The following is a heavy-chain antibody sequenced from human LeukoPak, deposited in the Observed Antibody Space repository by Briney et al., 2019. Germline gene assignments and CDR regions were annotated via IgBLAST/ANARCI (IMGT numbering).Heavy chain of an antibody. V-gene: IGHV3-11*01. J-gene: IGHJ4*02. CDR1: GFTFSDYY. CDR2: ISSSGSTI. Sequence: GGSLRLSCAASGFTFSDYYMSWIRQAPGKGLEWVSYISSSGSTIYYADSVKGRFTISRDNAKNSLYLQMNSLRAEDTAVYYCVGYYDSSGYAIDYWGQGTLVTVSS. CDR3: VGYYDSSGYAIDY. D-gene: IGHD3-22*01.